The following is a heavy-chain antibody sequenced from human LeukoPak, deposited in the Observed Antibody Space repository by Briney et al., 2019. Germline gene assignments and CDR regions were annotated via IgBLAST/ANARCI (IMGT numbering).Heavy chain of an antibody. J-gene: IGHJ4*02. CDR1: GFTFSSCA. CDR3: AKVTTVTTTPY. Sequence: GGSLRLSCAASGFTFSSCAMSWVRQAPGKGLEWVSAISGSGGSTYYADSVKGRFTISRDNSKNTLYLQMNSLRAEDTAVYYCAKVTTVTTTPYWGQGTLVTVSS. CDR2: ISGSGGST. V-gene: IGHV3-23*01. D-gene: IGHD4-11*01.